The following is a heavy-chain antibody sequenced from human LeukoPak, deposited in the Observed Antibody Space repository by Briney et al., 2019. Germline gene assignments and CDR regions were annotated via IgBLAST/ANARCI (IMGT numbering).Heavy chain of an antibody. CDR3: AKDRPTSSGWLLGFDY. CDR2: ISGSGDTT. CDR1: GFTFNNYA. D-gene: IGHD6-19*01. V-gene: IGHV3-23*01. J-gene: IGHJ4*02. Sequence: PGGSLRLSCVASGFTFNNYAMSWVRQAPGKGLEWVSGISGSGDTTYYADSVKGRFTISRDNSKNTVYLQMNSLRAEDTAVYYCAKDRPTSSGWLLGFDYWGQGTLVTVSS.